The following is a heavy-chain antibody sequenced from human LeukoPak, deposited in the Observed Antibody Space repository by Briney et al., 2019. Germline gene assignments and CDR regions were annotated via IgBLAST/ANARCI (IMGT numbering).Heavy chain of an antibody. D-gene: IGHD3-22*01. CDR1: GFTFSSYA. Sequence: GESLRLSCAASGFTFSSYAMHWVRQAPGKGLEYGSAISSNGGRTYYANSVKGRFTLSRDNSKNTLYLQMGSLRAEDMAVYYGTRGHDSGGYYYAAFDIWGQGTMVTVSS. CDR2: ISSNGGRT. J-gene: IGHJ3*02. CDR3: TRGHDSGGYYYAAFDI. V-gene: IGHV3-64*01.